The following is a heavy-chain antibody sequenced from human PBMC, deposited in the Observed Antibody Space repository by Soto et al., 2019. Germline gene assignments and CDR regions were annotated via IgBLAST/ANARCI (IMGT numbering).Heavy chain of an antibody. CDR3: ARNRNYYDT. CDR1: GGSVSSGSYY. V-gene: IGHV4-61*01. CDR2: IYYSGST. J-gene: IGHJ5*02. Sequence: SEPLSLTCTVSGGSVSSGSYYWSWIRQPPGKGLEWIGYIYYSGSTNYNPSLKSRVTISVDTSKNQFSLKLTSVTAADTAVYYCARNRNYYDTWGQGTLVTVSS. D-gene: IGHD3-22*01.